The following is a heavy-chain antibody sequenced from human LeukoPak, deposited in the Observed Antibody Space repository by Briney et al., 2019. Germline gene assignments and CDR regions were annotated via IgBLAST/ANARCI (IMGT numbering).Heavy chain of an antibody. D-gene: IGHD3-22*01. V-gene: IGHV1-69*04. CDR2: IIPILGTA. CDR1: GGTFSSYA. J-gene: IGHJ4*02. Sequence: SVKVSCKASGGTFSSYAISWVRQAPGQGLEWMGRIIPILGTANYAQKFQGRVTITADKSTSTAYMELSSLRSEDTAVYYCASSSPYYYDSSGLDYWGLGTLVTVSS. CDR3: ASSSPYYYDSSGLDY.